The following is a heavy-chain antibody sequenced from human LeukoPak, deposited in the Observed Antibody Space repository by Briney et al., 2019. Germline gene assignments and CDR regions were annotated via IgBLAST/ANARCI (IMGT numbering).Heavy chain of an antibody. CDR1: GGSFSGYY. J-gene: IGHJ5*02. V-gene: IGHV4-34*01. CDR3: ARLQRRTRECWFDP. Sequence: SETLSLTCAVYGGSFSGYYWSWIRQPPGKGLEWIGEINHSGSTNYNPSLKSRVTISVDTSKNQFSLKLSSVTAADTAVYYCARLQRRTRECWFDPWGQGTLVTVSS. CDR2: INHSGST. D-gene: IGHD4-11*01.